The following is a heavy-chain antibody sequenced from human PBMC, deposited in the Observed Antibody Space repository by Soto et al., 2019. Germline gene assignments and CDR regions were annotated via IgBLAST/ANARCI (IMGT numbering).Heavy chain of an antibody. CDR3: ARPNYYDSSGYYQYYYYGMDV. J-gene: IGHJ6*02. D-gene: IGHD3-22*01. CDR2: IIPIFGTA. Sequence: SVKVSCKASGGTFSSYAISWVRQAPGQGLEWIGGIIPIFGTANYAQKFQGRVTITADESTSTAYMELSSLRSEDTAVYYCARPNYYDSSGYYQYYYYGMDVWGQGTTVTVSS. V-gene: IGHV1-69*13. CDR1: GGTFSSYA.